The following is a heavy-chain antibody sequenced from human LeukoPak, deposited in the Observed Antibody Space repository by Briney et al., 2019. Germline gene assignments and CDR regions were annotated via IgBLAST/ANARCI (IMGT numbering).Heavy chain of an antibody. J-gene: IGHJ4*02. CDR1: GGSINSYY. CDR3: ARGDNPFDY. Sequence: SETLSLTCTVSGGSINSYYWSWIRQPPGKGLEWIGYISYSGSTNYSPSLKSRVTISVDTSRNQFSLKLSSVAAADTAVYYCARGDNPFDYWGQGTLVTVSS. D-gene: IGHD3-16*01. V-gene: IGHV4-59*01. CDR2: ISYSGST.